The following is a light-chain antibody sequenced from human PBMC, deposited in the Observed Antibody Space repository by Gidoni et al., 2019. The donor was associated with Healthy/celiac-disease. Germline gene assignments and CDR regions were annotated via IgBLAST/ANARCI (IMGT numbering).Light chain of an antibody. V-gene: IGKV3-15*01. CDR3: QQYNNGPPFT. Sequence: IVMTQSPATLSVSPGERATLSCRASQSVSSNLAWYQQKPGQAPRLLIYGASTRATGIPARFSGSGSGTEFTLTISSLQSEDFAVYYCQQYNNGPPFTFGPGTKVEIK. CDR2: GAS. CDR1: QSVSSN. J-gene: IGKJ3*01.